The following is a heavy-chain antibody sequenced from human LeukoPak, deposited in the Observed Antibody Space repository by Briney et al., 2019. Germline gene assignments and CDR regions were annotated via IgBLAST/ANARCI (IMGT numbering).Heavy chain of an antibody. D-gene: IGHD3-22*01. Sequence: SSSSTIYYAYSVKGRFTISRDNAKNSLYLQTNSLRAEDTAVYYCARAQYYSDSTGYYYLHYWGQGTLVTVSS. J-gene: IGHJ4*02. CDR3: ARAQYYSDSTGYYYLHY. CDR2: SSSSTI. V-gene: IGHV3-48*01.